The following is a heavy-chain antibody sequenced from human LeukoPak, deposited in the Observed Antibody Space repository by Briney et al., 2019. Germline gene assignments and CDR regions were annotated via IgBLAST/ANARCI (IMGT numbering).Heavy chain of an antibody. CDR1: GGSFSGYY. J-gene: IGHJ4*02. CDR2: INHSGST. CDR3: ARRSMWLGDLDY. V-gene: IGHV4-34*01. D-gene: IGHD6-19*01. Sequence: PSETLSLTCAVYGGSFSGYYWSWIRQPPGKGLEWIGEINHSGSTNYHPSLKSRVTISVDTSKNQFSLKLSSVTAADTAVYYCARRSMWLGDLDYWGQGTLVTVSS.